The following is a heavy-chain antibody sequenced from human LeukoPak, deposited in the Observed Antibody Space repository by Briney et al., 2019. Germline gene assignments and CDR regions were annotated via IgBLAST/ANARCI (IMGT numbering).Heavy chain of an antibody. J-gene: IGHJ6*04. CDR2: INHSGST. Sequence: PSETLSLTCAVYGGSFSGYYWSWIRQPPGKGLEWIGEINHSGSTNYNPSLKSRVTISVDTSKNQFSLKLSSVTAADTAVYYCARLCYYGSGSEGGDVWGKGTTVTISS. V-gene: IGHV4-34*01. CDR3: ARLCYYGSGSEGGDV. D-gene: IGHD3-10*01. CDR1: GGSFSGYY.